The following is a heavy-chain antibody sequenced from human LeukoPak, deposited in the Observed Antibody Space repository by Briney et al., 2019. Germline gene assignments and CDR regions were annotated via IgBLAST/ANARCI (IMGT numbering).Heavy chain of an antibody. D-gene: IGHD3-10*01. J-gene: IGHJ4*02. V-gene: IGHV3-15*01. CDR1: GFTFSNAW. CDR3: TLGYYYGSGSYYNDDDY. CDR2: IKSKTDGGTT. Sequence: PGGSLRLSCAASGFTFSNAWMSWVRQAPGKGLEWVGRIKSKTDGGTTDYAAPVEGRFTISRDDSKNTLYLQMNSLKTEDTAVYYCTLGYYYGSGSYYNDDDYWGQGTLVTVSS.